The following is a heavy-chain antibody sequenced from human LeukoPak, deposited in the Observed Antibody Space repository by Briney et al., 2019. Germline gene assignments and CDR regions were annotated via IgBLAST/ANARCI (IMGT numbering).Heavy chain of an antibody. CDR3: ARIPSVYDSSGYYLNDY. V-gene: IGHV1-2*02. CDR1: GYTFTGYY. CDR2: INPNSGGT. D-gene: IGHD3-22*01. Sequence: ASVKVSCKASGYTFTGYYMHWVRQAPGQGLEWMGWINPNSGGTNYAQKFQGRVTMTRDTSISTAYMELSRLRSDDTAVYYCARIPSVYDSSGYYLNDYWGQGTLVTVPS. J-gene: IGHJ4*02.